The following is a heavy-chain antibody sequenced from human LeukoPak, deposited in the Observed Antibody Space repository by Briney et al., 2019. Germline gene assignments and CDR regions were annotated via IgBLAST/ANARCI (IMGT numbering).Heavy chain of an antibody. CDR3: ARRYFVSGSYYTDY. V-gene: IGHV1-2*02. J-gene: IGHJ4*02. Sequence: GASVKVSCKAAGDTFTGYYMHWVRQAPGQGLEWMGWINPNSGGTNYAQKFQGRVTMTRDTSITTAYMELSRLRSDDTAVYYCARRYFVSGSYYTDYWGQGTLVTVPS. D-gene: IGHD3-10*01. CDR2: INPNSGGT. CDR1: GDTFTGYY.